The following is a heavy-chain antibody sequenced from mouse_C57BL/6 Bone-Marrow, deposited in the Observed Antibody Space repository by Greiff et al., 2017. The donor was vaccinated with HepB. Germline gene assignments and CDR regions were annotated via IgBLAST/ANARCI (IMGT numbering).Heavy chain of an antibody. V-gene: IGHV1-63*01. Sequence: QVQLQQSGAELVRPGTSVKMSCKASGYTFTNYWIGWAKQRPGHGLEWIGDIYPGGGYTNYNEKFKGKATLTADKSSSTAYMQFSSLTSEDSAIYYCARWGTKAYYYAMDYWGQGTSVTVSS. J-gene: IGHJ4*01. D-gene: IGHD1-2*01. CDR2: IYPGGGYT. CDR3: ARWGTKAYYYAMDY. CDR1: GYTFTNYW.